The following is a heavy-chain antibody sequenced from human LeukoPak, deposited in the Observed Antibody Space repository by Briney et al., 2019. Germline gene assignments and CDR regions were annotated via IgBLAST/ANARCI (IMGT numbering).Heavy chain of an antibody. CDR3: AKVAWIQLWLLDY. CDR2: ISYDGSNK. CDR1: GFTFSSYG. V-gene: IGHV3-30*18. J-gene: IGHJ4*02. Sequence: GSLRLSCAASGFTFSSYGMHWVRQAPGKGLEWVAVISYDGSNKYYADSVKGRFTISRDNSKNTLYLQMNSLRAEDTAVYYCAKVAWIQLWLLDYWGQGTLVTVSS. D-gene: IGHD5-18*01.